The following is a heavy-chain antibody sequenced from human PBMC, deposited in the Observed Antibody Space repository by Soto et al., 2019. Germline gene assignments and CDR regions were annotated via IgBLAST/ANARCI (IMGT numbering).Heavy chain of an antibody. V-gene: IGHV3-30*18. CDR1: GFTFSSYG. CDR2: ISYDGSDK. CDR3: AKQSAGVIDY. Sequence: QVQLVESGGGVVQPGRSLRLSCAASGFTFSSYGMHWVRQAPGKGLEWVAVISYDGSDKYFVDSVKGRFTISRDNSRNTLYLQMNSLRAEDTAVYYCAKQSAGVIDYWGQGTLVTVSS. J-gene: IGHJ4*02. D-gene: IGHD3-10*01.